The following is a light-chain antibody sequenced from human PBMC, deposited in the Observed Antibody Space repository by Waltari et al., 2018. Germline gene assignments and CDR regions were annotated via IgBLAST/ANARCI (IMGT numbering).Light chain of an antibody. Sequence: AIQLTQSPSSLSASVGDRVTIPCRASQGIGSALAWYQQKPGKAPKLLIYDASRLDTGVPSRFSGSGSGTDFSLTISGLQPVDFATYHCRQFNTYPYTFGQGTKVEIK. J-gene: IGKJ2*01. V-gene: IGKV1-13*02. CDR2: DAS. CDR3: RQFNTYPYT. CDR1: QGIGSA.